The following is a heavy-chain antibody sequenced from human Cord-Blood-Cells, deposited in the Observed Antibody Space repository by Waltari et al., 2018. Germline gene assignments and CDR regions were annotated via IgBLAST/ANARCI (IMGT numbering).Heavy chain of an antibody. Sequence: QVQLVQSGAEVKKPGASVKVSCKASGYTFTSYDINWVRQATGQGLEWMGWMNPNSENTGYAQKFQGRVTMTRNTSISTAYMELSSLRSEDTAVYYCAKFSGAARRNFIDYWGQGTLVTVSS. D-gene: IGHD6-6*01. CDR3: AKFSGAARRNFIDY. J-gene: IGHJ4*02. CDR1: GYTFTSYD. CDR2: MNPNSENT. V-gene: IGHV1-8*01.